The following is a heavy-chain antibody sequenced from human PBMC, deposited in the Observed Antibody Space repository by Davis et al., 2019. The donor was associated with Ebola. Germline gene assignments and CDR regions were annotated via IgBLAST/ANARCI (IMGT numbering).Heavy chain of an antibody. Sequence: PGGSLRLSCAASGFSFSYYAMNWVRQAPGKGLDWVSFISSSSSYIYYADSVKDRFTISRDNAKNSLYLQMNSLRAEDTAVYYCARLEDSGWTHDYWGQGALVTVSS. V-gene: IGHV3-21*01. J-gene: IGHJ4*02. CDR2: ISSSSSYI. CDR1: GFSFSYYA. CDR3: ARLEDSGWTHDY. D-gene: IGHD6-19*01.